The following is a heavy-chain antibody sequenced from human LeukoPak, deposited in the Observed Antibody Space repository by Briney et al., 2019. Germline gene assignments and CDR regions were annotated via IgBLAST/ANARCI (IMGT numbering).Heavy chain of an antibody. D-gene: IGHD1-26*01. CDR1: EFTVSSNY. V-gene: IGHV3-53*05. J-gene: IGHJ4*02. CDR2: IYSGGST. CDR3: AMSGSYPYYFDY. Sequence: PGGSLRLSCAASEFTVSSNYMSWVRQAPGKGLEWVSVIYSGGSTYYADSVKGRFTISRDNSKNTLYLQMNSLRAEDTAVYYCAMSGSYPYYFDYWGQGTLVTVSS.